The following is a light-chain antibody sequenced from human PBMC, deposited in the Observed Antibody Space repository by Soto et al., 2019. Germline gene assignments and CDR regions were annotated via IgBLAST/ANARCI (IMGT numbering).Light chain of an antibody. CDR1: QSVSRY. CDR3: QQRSNWPRT. V-gene: IGKV3-11*01. Sequence: EIVLTQSPATLSLSPGGRATLSCRATQSVSRYLAWYQQKPGQALRLLIYDASNRATGIPARFSGSGSGTDFTLTISSLEPEDFAVYYCQQRSNWPRTFGGGTKVEIK. CDR2: DAS. J-gene: IGKJ4*01.